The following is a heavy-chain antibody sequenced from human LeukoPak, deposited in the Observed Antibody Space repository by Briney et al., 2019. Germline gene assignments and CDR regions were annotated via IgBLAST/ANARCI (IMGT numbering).Heavy chain of an antibody. CDR2: ISGSGGDT. CDR1: GFTFSSFP. Sequence: GGSLRLSCAASGFTFSSFPMTWVRQPPGKGLEGVSSISGSGGDTYYQDFVKGRFTISRDNSKSTLYLQMNSLRAEDTAVYYCARILGHDSSGYYYHGVDVWGQGTTVTVSS. CDR3: ARILGHDSSGYYYHGVDV. J-gene: IGHJ6*02. V-gene: IGHV3-23*01. D-gene: IGHD3-22*01.